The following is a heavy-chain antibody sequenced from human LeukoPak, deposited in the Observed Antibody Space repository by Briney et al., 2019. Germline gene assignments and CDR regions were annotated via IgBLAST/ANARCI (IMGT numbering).Heavy chain of an antibody. Sequence: GGSLRLSCAASGFTFSSYWMNWARQAPGKGLEWVASINHNGNVNYYVDSVKGRCTISRDKAKNSLYLQMSNLRAEDTAVYFCPRGGGLDAWGQGSTGTVSS. V-gene: IGHV3-7*03. CDR3: PRGGGLDA. CDR2: INHNGNVN. D-gene: IGHD3-16*01. CDR1: GFTFSSYW. J-gene: IGHJ6*02.